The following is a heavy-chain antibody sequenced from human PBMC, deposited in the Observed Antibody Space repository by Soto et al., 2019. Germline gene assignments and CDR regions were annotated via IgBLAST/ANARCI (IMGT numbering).Heavy chain of an antibody. D-gene: IGHD1-26*01. V-gene: IGHV1-69*01. J-gene: IGHJ4*02. Sequence: QVQLVQSGAEVKKPGSSVKVSCTASGGTFSRYGFTWVRQAPGQGFQWMGGIIPSFGTTQYEQNFQGRLSITAVGSTSRVYMELSSLRSDDTAIYFCARTYYQWEALHYFDFWGQGTLVTVSS. CDR2: IIPSFGTT. CDR3: ARTYYQWEALHYFDF. CDR1: GGTFSRYG.